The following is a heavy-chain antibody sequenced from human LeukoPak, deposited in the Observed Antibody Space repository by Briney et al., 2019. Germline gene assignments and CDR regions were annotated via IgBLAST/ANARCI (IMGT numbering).Heavy chain of an antibody. CDR2: ISSSSTYI. CDR3: ARGRSITILRGVAISDGFDI. CDR1: GFTFSSYC. D-gene: IGHD3-10*01. Sequence: PGGSLRLSCAASGFTFSSYCMSWVRQAPGKGLEWVSSISSSSTYIYYADSVKGRFTISRDNAKNSLYLQMNSLRADDTAFYYCARGRSITILRGVAISDGFDIWGQETMVTVSS. J-gene: IGHJ3*02. V-gene: IGHV3-21*01.